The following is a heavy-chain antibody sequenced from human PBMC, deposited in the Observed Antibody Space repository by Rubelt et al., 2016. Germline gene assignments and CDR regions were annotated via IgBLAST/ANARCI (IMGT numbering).Heavy chain of an antibody. J-gene: IGHJ1*01. V-gene: IGHV3-11*05. CDR3: ARGSGYCSSTSCYNSRAYFQH. D-gene: IGHD2-2*02. Sequence: DSVKGRFTISRDNAKNSLYLQMNSLRAEDTAVYYCARGSGYCSSTSCYNSRAYFQHWGQGTLVTVSS.